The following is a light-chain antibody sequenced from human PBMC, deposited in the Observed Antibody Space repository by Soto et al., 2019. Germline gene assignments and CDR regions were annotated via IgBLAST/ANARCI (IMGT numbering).Light chain of an antibody. CDR3: CSYAGDSYV. CDR1: SSDVGNYNL. J-gene: IGLJ1*01. V-gene: IGLV2-23*02. Sequence: SALTQPASVSGSPGQSITISCTDTSSDVGNYNLVSWYQQHPGKAPKLMMYDVSKRPSGVSNRFSGSKSGNTASLTISGLQADDEADYYCCSYAGDSYVFGAGTKVTVL. CDR2: DVS.